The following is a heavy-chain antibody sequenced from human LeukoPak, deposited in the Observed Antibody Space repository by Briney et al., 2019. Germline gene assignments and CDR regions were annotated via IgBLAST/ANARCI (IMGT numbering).Heavy chain of an antibody. J-gene: IGHJ4*02. D-gene: IGHD3-22*01. CDR3: ARLSGPYYYDSSGYPPYFDY. CDR1: GGTFSSYA. Sequence: ASVKVSCKASGGTFSSYAISWVRQAPGQGLEWMGRFIPIFGTANYAQKFQGRVTITTDESTSTAYMELSSLRSEDTAVYYCARLSGPYYYDSSGYPPYFDYWGQGTLVTVSS. V-gene: IGHV1-69*05. CDR2: FIPIFGTA.